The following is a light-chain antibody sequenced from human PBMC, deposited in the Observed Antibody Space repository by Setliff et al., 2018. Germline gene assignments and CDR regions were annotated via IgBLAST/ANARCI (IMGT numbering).Light chain of an antibody. J-gene: IGLJ2*01. V-gene: IGLV2-23*02. Sequence: QSALTQPASVSGSPGQSVTISCSGTSSDVGKHNLVSCYQQSPGKAPTLVIFEVSKRPSGVSNRFSGSKYGNTASLTISGLQAEDEADYYCSSYAGSSTVVFGGGTKSPS. CDR3: SSYAGSSTVV. CDR1: SSDVGKHNL. CDR2: EVS.